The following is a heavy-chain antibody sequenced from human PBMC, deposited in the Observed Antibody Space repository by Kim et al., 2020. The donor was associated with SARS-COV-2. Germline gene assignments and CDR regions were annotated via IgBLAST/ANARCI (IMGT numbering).Heavy chain of an antibody. Sequence: SVKVSCKASGGTFSSYAISWVRQAPGQGLEWMGGIIPIFGTANYAQKFQGRVTITADESTSTAYMELSSLRSEDTAVYYCARDLFVGSGSYYIYYGMDVWGQGTTVTVSS. J-gene: IGHJ6*02. CDR3: ARDLFVGSGSYYIYYGMDV. D-gene: IGHD3-10*01. V-gene: IGHV1-69*13. CDR1: GGTFSSYA. CDR2: IIPIFGTA.